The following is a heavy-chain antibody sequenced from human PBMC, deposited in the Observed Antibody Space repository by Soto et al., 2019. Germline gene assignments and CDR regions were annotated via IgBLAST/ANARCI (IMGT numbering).Heavy chain of an antibody. D-gene: IGHD6-6*01. CDR1: GYTFTSYG. Sequence: QVQLVQSGAEVKKPGASVKVSCKASGYTFTSYGISWVRQAPGQGLEWMGWISAYNGNTNYAQKLQGRVTMTTDTSTRTAYMELRSLRSDDTAVYYCARDPWRQLVPYYGMDVWGQGTTVTVSS. CDR3: ARDPWRQLVPYYGMDV. J-gene: IGHJ6*02. CDR2: ISAYNGNT. V-gene: IGHV1-18*01.